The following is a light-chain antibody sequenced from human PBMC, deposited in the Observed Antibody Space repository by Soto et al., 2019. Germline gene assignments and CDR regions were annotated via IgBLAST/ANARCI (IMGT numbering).Light chain of an antibody. Sequence: IQLTQSPSFLSASVGDRVTITCRASQGTSSYLAWFQQKPGRAPKLLIYGASTLQSGVPARFSGSGSGTDFTLTISNLQPEDFATYYCPQLNAYLLTFGQGTRLEI. CDR1: QGTSSY. J-gene: IGKJ5*01. V-gene: IGKV1-9*01. CDR2: GAS. CDR3: PQLNAYLLT.